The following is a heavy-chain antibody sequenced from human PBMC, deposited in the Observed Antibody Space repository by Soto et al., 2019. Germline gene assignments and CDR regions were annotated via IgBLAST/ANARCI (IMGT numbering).Heavy chain of an antibody. Sequence: GGSLRLSCAASGFTFSSYAMHWVRQAPGKGLEWVAVISYDGGNKYYADTVKGRFTISRDNSKNTLFLQMNILRAVDTAVYYCARLVVAASYAFDIWGQGTMVTVSS. J-gene: IGHJ3*02. CDR2: ISYDGGNK. CDR1: GFTFSSYA. CDR3: ARLVVAASYAFDI. D-gene: IGHD2-15*01. V-gene: IGHV3-30-3*01.